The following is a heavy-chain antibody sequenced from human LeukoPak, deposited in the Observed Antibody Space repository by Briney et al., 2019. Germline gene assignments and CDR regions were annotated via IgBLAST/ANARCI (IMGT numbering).Heavy chain of an antibody. CDR2: IIPIFGTA. Sequence: SVKVSCKASGCTFSSYAISWMRQAHGQGLEWMGSIIPIFGTANYAQKFQGRVTITADKSTSTAYMELSSLRSEDTAVYYCAREVLDTYYPFDYWGQGTLVTVSS. V-gene: IGHV1-69*06. D-gene: IGHD2-8*02. CDR1: GCTFSSYA. CDR3: AREVLDTYYPFDY. J-gene: IGHJ4*02.